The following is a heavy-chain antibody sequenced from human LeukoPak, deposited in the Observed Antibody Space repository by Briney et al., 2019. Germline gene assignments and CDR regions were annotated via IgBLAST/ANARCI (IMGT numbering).Heavy chain of an antibody. J-gene: IGHJ3*02. V-gene: IGHV4-31*03. CDR3: VRVGTYYYDSSGYPDAFDI. CDR1: GGSISSGVYY. D-gene: IGHD3-22*01. Sequence: SQTLSLTCTVSGGSISSGVYYWSWIRQHPGKGLEWIGYIYYSGSTYYNPSLKSRVTISVDTSKNQFSLKLSSVTAADTAVYYCVRVGTYYYDSSGYPDAFDIWGQGTMVTVSS. CDR2: IYYSGST.